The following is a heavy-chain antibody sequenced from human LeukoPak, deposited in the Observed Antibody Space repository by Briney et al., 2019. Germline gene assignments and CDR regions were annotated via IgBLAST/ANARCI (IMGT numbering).Heavy chain of an antibody. D-gene: IGHD2-15*01. CDR3: ARDHSPCSGGSCYSWTDY. J-gene: IGHJ4*02. CDR2: ISSSGSTI. V-gene: IGHV3-48*03. Sequence: VGSLRLSCAASGFTFSSYEKNWVRQAPGKGLEWVSYISSSGSTIYYADSVKGRFTISRDNAKNSLYLQMNSLRADDTAVYYCARDHSPCSGGSCYSWTDYWGQGAVVAVSS. CDR1: GFTFSSYE.